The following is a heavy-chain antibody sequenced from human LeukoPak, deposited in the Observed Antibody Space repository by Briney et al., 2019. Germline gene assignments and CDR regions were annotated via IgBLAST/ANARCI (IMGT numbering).Heavy chain of an antibody. CDR2: ISCDSRYI. CDR1: GFTFSDYS. CDR3: ARRPFSSSWSAFDY. Sequence: PGGSLRLSCAASGFTFSDYSLNWVRQAPGKGLEWVSYISCDSRYIYYADSVKRRSTTSRDNAQNSLYLHMNSLRAAHTAVYYCARRPFSSSWSAFDYWGQGTLVTVSS. J-gene: IGHJ4*02. V-gene: IGHV3-21*06. D-gene: IGHD6-13*01.